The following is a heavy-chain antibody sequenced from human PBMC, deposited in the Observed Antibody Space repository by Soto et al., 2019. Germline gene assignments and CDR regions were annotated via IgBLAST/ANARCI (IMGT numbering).Heavy chain of an antibody. J-gene: IGHJ6*02. D-gene: IGHD6-6*01. Sequence: QVQLVESGGGVVQPGRSLRLSCAASGFTFSSYGMQWVRQAPGKGLEWVAALWYDGSNKHYADSVKGRFTISKDNSKNTLYLQMNSLRAEDTAVYYCARDRASIAVDVWGQGTTVTVSS. CDR1: GFTFSSYG. CDR2: LWYDGSNK. CDR3: ARDRASIAVDV. V-gene: IGHV3-33*01.